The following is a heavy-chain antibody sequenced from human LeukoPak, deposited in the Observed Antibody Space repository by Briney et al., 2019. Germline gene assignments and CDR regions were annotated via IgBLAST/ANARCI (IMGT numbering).Heavy chain of an antibody. D-gene: IGHD2-2*01. CDR3: ARGERIVVVPAATSFFDP. Sequence: SETLSLTCAVYGGSFSGYYWSWIRQPPGKGLEWIGEISHSGSTNYNPSLKSRVTISVDTSKNQFSLKLSSVTAADTAVYYCARGERIVVVPAATSFFDPWGQGTLVTVSS. V-gene: IGHV4-34*01. CDR1: GGSFSGYY. CDR2: ISHSGST. J-gene: IGHJ5*02.